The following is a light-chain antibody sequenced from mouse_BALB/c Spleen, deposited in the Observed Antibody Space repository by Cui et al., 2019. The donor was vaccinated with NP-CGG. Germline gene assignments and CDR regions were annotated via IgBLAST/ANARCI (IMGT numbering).Light chain of an antibody. CDR1: TGAVTTSNY. Sequence: QAVVTQESALTTLPGETVTFTCRSSTGAVTTSNYANWVQEKPDHLFTGLIGGTKNRAPGVPARFSGSLIGDKAALTITGAQTEDEAIYFCALWYSNHWVFGGGTKLTVL. CDR3: ALWYSNHWV. J-gene: IGLJ1*01. V-gene: IGLV1*01. CDR2: GTK.